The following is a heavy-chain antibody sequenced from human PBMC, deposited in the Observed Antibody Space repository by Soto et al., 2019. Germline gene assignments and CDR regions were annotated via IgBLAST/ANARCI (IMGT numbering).Heavy chain of an antibody. J-gene: IGHJ4*02. CDR1: GGTFSSYA. Sequence: SVKVSCKASGGTFSSYAISWVRQAPGQGLEWMGGIIPIFGTANYAQKFQGRVTITADESTSTAYMELSSLRSEDTAVYYCARDGIAAAGTLDYWGQGTLVTVSS. V-gene: IGHV1-69*13. D-gene: IGHD6-13*01. CDR3: ARDGIAAAGTLDY. CDR2: IIPIFGTA.